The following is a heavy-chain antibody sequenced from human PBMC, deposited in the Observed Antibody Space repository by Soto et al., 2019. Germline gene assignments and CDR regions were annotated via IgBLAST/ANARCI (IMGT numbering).Heavy chain of an antibody. CDR2: IYYSGST. Sequence: TLSLTCTVSGGSISSGGYYWSWIRQHPGKGLEWIGYIYYSGSTYYNPSLKSRVTISVDTSKNQFSLKLSSVTAADTAVYYCARVPYCSSTSCYISPWGQGTLVTVSS. J-gene: IGHJ5*02. V-gene: IGHV4-31*03. CDR3: ARVPYCSSTSCYISP. D-gene: IGHD2-2*02. CDR1: GGSISSGGYY.